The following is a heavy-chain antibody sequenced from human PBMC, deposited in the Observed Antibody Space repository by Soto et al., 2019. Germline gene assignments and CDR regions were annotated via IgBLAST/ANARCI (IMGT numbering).Heavy chain of an antibody. Sequence: ASETLSLTCAVSGGSITSSSHYWGWIRQPPGKGLECIANIYYDGNTYYNPSLKSRVTISLDTSKNQFSLRLNSVTAADTAVYYCARSSITPRLFMYPFDYWGQGTLVTVSS. CDR2: IYYDGNT. D-gene: IGHD6-6*01. V-gene: IGHV4-39*01. CDR3: ARSSITPRLFMYPFDY. CDR1: GGSITSSSHY. J-gene: IGHJ4*02.